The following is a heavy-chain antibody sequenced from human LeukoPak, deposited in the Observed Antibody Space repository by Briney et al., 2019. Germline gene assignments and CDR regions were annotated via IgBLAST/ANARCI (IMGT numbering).Heavy chain of an antibody. D-gene: IGHD3-10*01. CDR2: INHSGRT. CDR3: ARQAGGLWFGDAEPENWFDP. Sequence: SETLSLTCAVYGGSFSGYYWTWIRQPPGKGLEWIGGINHSGRTNFNPSLKSRVTISVDTSKNQFSLKLSSVTAADTAVYYCARQAGGLWFGDAEPENWFDPWGQGTLVTVSS. CDR1: GGSFSGYY. V-gene: IGHV4-34*01. J-gene: IGHJ5*02.